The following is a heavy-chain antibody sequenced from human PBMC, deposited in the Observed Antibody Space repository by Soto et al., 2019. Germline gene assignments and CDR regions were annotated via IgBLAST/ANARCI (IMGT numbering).Heavy chain of an antibody. J-gene: IGHJ5*02. CDR2: IYYIGST. Sequence: QLQLHESGPGLVKPSETLSLTCTVSGDSITNSNYYWGWFRQPPGKGLEWIASIYYIGSTYYNPSLKSRVTISVDTSNNQFSLNLTSVTASDTAVYYCAGRNSLASVSLNFRELSNYKWIDPWGPGTLVTVSS. D-gene: IGHD3-16*02. V-gene: IGHV4-39*01. CDR1: GDSITNSNYY. CDR3: AGRNSLASVSLNFRELSNYKWIDP.